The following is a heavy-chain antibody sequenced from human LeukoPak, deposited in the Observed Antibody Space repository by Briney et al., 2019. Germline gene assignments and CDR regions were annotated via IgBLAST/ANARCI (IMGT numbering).Heavy chain of an antibody. V-gene: IGHV3-33*06. D-gene: IGHD2-2*01. Sequence: GGSLRLSCAASGFTFSSYGMHWVRQAPGKGLEWVAVIWYDGSNKYYADSVKGRFTISRDNSKNTLYLQMNSLRAEDTAIYYCAKGGSTAWTAVDYWGRGTLVTVSS. CDR3: AKGGSTAWTAVDY. J-gene: IGHJ4*02. CDR2: IWYDGSNK. CDR1: GFTFSSYG.